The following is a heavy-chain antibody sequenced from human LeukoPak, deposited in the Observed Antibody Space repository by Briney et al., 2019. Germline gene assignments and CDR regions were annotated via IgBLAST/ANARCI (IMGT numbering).Heavy chain of an antibody. CDR3: ARGLIYFEV. J-gene: IGHJ4*02. CDR1: GFTFSTYW. Sequence: KSGGSLRLSCAASGFTFSTYWMTWVRQAPGKGLEWVANIKDDGSEKSYEDSVKGRFTISRDNANNAAYLQMDTLRVEDTAVYYCARGLIYFEVWGQGTLVTVSS. CDR2: IKDDGSEK. D-gene: IGHD3-9*01. V-gene: IGHV3-7*04.